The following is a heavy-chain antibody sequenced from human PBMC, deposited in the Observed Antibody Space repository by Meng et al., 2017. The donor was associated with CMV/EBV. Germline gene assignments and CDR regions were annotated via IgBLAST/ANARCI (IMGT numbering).Heavy chain of an antibody. D-gene: IGHD3-22*01. CDR3: ARGARITMIVVVSHDY. Sequence: GESLKISCAASGFTFSDYYMSWIRQAPGKGLEWVSYISSSGSTIYYADSVKGRFTISRDNAKNSLYLQMNSLRAEDTAVYYCARGARITMIVVVSHDYWGQGTLVTVSS. CDR1: GFTFSDYY. CDR2: ISSSGSTI. J-gene: IGHJ4*02. V-gene: IGHV3-11*01.